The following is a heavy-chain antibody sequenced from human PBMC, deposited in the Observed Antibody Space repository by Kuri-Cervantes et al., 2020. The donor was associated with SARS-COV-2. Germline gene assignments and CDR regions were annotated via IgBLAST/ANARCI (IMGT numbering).Heavy chain of an antibody. CDR1: GFTFSSYG. Sequence: GESLKISCAASGFTFSSYGMHWVRQAPGKGLEWVAVISYDGSNKYYADSVKGRFTISRDNSKNTLYLQMNSLRAEDTAVYYCARLGVAAAGSYYYYGMDVWGQETTVTVSS. V-gene: IGHV3-30*03. J-gene: IGHJ6*02. D-gene: IGHD6-13*01. CDR3: ARLGVAAAGSYYYYGMDV. CDR2: ISYDGSNK.